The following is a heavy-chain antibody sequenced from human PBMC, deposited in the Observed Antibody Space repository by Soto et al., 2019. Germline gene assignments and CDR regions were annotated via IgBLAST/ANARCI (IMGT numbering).Heavy chain of an antibody. J-gene: IGHJ4*02. Sequence: SETLSLTCAVYGGSFSGYYWSWIRQPPGKGLEWIGEINHSGSTNYNPSLKSRVTISVDTSKNQFSLKLSSVTAADTAVYYCARRGVVAATFDYWGQGTLVTVSS. V-gene: IGHV4-34*01. D-gene: IGHD2-15*01. CDR1: GGSFSGYY. CDR3: ARRGVVAATFDY. CDR2: INHSGST.